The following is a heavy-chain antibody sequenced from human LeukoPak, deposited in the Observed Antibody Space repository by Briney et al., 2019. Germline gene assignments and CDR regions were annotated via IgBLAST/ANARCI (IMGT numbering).Heavy chain of an antibody. CDR3: ARDGSYARSFDY. Sequence: PGGSLRLSCAASGFTVSANYMSWVSQAPGNGLEWVTVIYSGGSTYYADSVKGRFTISRDNSKNTVYLQMSSLRAEDTAVYYCARDGSYARSFDYWGQGTLVTVSS. J-gene: IGHJ4*02. V-gene: IGHV3-53*01. CDR2: IYSGGST. D-gene: IGHD2-2*01. CDR1: GFTVSANY.